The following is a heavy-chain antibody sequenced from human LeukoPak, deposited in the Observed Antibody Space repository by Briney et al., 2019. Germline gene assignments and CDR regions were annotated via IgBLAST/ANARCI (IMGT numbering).Heavy chain of an antibody. CDR1: GGSISSSSYY. CDR2: IYNSGNT. Sequence: SETLSLTCIVSGGSISSSSYYWGWIRQPPGKGLEWIGSIYNSGNTYYNPSLKSRVTISVDTSKNQFSLKLSSVTAADTAVYYCAREVRRDGSGKPTQRFDYWGQGTLVTVSS. CDR3: AREVRRDGSGKPTQRFDY. D-gene: IGHD3-10*01. J-gene: IGHJ4*02. V-gene: IGHV4-39*07.